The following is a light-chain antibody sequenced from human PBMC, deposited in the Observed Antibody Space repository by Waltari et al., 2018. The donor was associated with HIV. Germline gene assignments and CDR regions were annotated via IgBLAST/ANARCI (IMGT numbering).Light chain of an antibody. CDR2: GAS. Sequence: DVKLTQSPSSLSASVGDRVTITCRASQSIGDSLSWFQVRSTKAHKLLIYGASSLQTGVPPRFRGGRSGTEFTLTIVNLQPEDFATYYCQQTYNLPLTFGGGTNVDVK. CDR1: QSIGDS. V-gene: IGKV1-39*01. CDR3: QQTYNLPLT. J-gene: IGKJ4*01.